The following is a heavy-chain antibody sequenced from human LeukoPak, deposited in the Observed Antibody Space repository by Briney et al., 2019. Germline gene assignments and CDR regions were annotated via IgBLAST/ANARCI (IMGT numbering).Heavy chain of an antibody. J-gene: IGHJ3*02. CDR1: GFTFSSFA. Sequence: GGSLRLSCAASGFTFSSFAMSWVRQAPGRGLDWVSAISGSGGSTYYADSVKGRFTISRDTSKNTLYLQMNSLRAEDTAVYYCAKDGPHAFDIWGQGTMVTVSS. CDR2: ISGSGGST. CDR3: AKDGPHAFDI. V-gene: IGHV3-23*01.